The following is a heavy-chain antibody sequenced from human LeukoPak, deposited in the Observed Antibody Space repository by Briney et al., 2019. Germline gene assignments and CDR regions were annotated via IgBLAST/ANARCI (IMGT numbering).Heavy chain of an antibody. CDR2: IRYDGSNK. V-gene: IGHV3-30*02. D-gene: IGHD3-16*01. Sequence: PGGSLRLSCAASGFTFSSYSMNWVRQAPAKGLEWVAFIRYDGSNKYYADSVKGRFTISRDNSKNTLYLQMNSLRAEDTAVYYCAKGQGGITPYYMDVWGKGTTVTVSS. CDR3: AKGQGGITPYYMDV. J-gene: IGHJ6*03. CDR1: GFTFSSYS.